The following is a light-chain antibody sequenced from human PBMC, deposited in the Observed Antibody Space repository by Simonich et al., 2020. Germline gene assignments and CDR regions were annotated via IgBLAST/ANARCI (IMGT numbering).Light chain of an antibody. CDR2: DVS. CDR3: SSYTSSSTWV. V-gene: IGLV2-14*01. CDR1: SSNFVVYNY. Sequence: QSALTQPASVSGSPGQSSTISCTGTSSNFVVYNYVSWYQQHPGKAPKLMIYDVSKRPSGVSNRFSGSKSGNTASLTISGLQAEDEADYYCSSYTSSSTWVFGGGTKLTVL. J-gene: IGLJ3*02.